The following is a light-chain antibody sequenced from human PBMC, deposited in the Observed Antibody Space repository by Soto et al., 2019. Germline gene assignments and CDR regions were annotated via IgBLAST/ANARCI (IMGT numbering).Light chain of an antibody. CDR1: QDINNY. V-gene: IGKV1-27*01. CDR3: QRYNNGPPVT. Sequence: DIQMTQSPSSLSASVGDRVTITCRASQDINNYLAWYRQKPGKPPKLLIYAASTLQSGVPSRFSGGGSGTDFTLTINSLQPEDVATYYCQRYNNGPPVTFGPGTKV. J-gene: IGKJ3*01. CDR2: AAS.